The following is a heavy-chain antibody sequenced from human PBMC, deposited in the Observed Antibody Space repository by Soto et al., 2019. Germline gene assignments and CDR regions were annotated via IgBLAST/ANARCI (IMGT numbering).Heavy chain of an antibody. CDR3: ARIAGYCTSSSCYAGGWPFDY. Sequence: QVQLVQSGAEVKQPGASVKVSCKTSGYTLTSYPMHWVRQAPGQRLEWMGWVNAGSGDTRYSRKFQGRVTITRDTSASTDYMELSSLRSEDTAVYYCARIAGYCTSSSCYAGGWPFDYWGQGTLVTVSS. CDR1: GYTLTSYP. J-gene: IGHJ4*02. V-gene: IGHV1-3*01. CDR2: VNAGSGDT. D-gene: IGHD2-2*01.